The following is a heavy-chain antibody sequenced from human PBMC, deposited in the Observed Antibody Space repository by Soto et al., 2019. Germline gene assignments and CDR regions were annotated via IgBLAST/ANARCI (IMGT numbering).Heavy chain of an antibody. CDR2: TYYRSKWYN. D-gene: IGHD2-15*01. CDR3: ARALCSGGSCPRGYFDY. CDR1: GDSVSSNSAA. J-gene: IGHJ4*02. Sequence: SQTLSLTCAISGDSVSSNSAAWNWIRQSPSRGLEWLGRTYYRSKWYNDYAVSVKSRITINPDTSKNQFSLQLNSVTPEDTAVYYCARALCSGGSCPRGYFDYWGQGTLVTVSS. V-gene: IGHV6-1*01.